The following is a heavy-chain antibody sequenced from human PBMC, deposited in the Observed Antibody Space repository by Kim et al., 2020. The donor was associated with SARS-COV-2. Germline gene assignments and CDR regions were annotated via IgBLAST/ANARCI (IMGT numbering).Heavy chain of an antibody. J-gene: IGHJ4*01. V-gene: IGHV4-34*01. D-gene: IGHD2-15*01. Sequence: SETLSLTCAVYGGSFSGYYWSWIRQPPGKGLEWIGEINHSGSTNYNPSLKSRVTISVDTSKNQFSLKLSSVTAADTAVYYCARGRYCSGGSCYRGLYYF. CDR1: GGSFSGYY. CDR3: ARGRYCSGGSCYRGLYYF. CDR2: INHSGST.